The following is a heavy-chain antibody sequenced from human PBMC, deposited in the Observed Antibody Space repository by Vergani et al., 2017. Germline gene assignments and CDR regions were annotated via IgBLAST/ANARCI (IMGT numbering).Heavy chain of an antibody. J-gene: IGHJ6*03. D-gene: IGHD2-15*01. V-gene: IGHV4-61*01. CDR3: ARGPSVVQGHYIYYYSYFMDV. CDR1: GGSISGGRYY. CDR2: IYLGGTT. Sequence: QVQLRESGPGLVRPSQTLSLTCTVSGGSISGGRYYWNWIRQTPGKGLEWIGYIYLGGTTTYNPSLESRVSLSADTSKNQFSLQLTSVTAADTAVYYCARGPSVVQGHYIYYYSYFMDVWGKGTTVTVSS.